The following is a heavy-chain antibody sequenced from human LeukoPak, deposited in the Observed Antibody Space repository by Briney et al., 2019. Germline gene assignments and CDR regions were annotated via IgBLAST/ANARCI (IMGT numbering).Heavy chain of an antibody. J-gene: IGHJ4*02. CDR3: AKAHSSGWFDY. CDR1: GFTVSSNY. V-gene: IGHV3-53*01. D-gene: IGHD6-19*01. CDR2: IYSGGST. Sequence: GGSLRLSCAASGFTVSSNYMSWVRQAPGKGLEWVSVIYSGGSTYYADSVKGRFTISRDNSKNTLYLQMNSLRAEDTAVYYCAKAHSSGWFDYWGQGTLVTVSS.